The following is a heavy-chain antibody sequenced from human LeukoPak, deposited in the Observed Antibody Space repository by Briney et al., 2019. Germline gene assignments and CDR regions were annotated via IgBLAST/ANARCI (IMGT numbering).Heavy chain of an antibody. Sequence: SLRLSCAACGSTFDDYAMHCVRQAPGKGLEWVSGISWNSGSIGYADSVKGRFTISRDNAKNSLYLQMNSLRAEDTALYYCAKDKDYDSSGFHLDYWGQGTLVTVSS. J-gene: IGHJ4*02. CDR2: ISWNSGSI. D-gene: IGHD3-22*01. V-gene: IGHV3-9*01. CDR3: AKDKDYDSSGFHLDY. CDR1: GSTFDDYA.